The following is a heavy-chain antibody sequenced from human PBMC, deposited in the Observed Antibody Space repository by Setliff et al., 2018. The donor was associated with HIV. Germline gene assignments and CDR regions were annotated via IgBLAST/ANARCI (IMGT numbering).Heavy chain of an antibody. J-gene: IGHJ4*02. CDR3: LRGSYYDSSGYLSPYLDY. V-gene: IGHV4-39*07. D-gene: IGHD3-22*01. Sequence: SETLSLTCTVSGGSISSSSYYWGWIRQPPGKGLEWIGSIYYSGSTYYNPSLKSRVTISVDTSKNQFFLKLSSVTAADTAVYYCLRGSYYDSSGYLSPYLDYWGQGTLVTVS. CDR2: IYYSGST. CDR1: GGSISSSSYY.